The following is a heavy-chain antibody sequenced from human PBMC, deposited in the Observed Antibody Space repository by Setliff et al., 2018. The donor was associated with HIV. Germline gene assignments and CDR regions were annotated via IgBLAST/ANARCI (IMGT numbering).Heavy chain of an antibody. Sequence: SETLSLTCTVSGGSISSGSYYWSWIRQPAGKGLEWIGRIYPRGSTNYNPSLKSRVTISVDTSKNQFSLKLSSVTAADTALYYCARGRYGSRWYASDHYYIDVWGKGTTVTVSS. CDR3: ARGRYGSRWYASDHYYIDV. CDR2: IYPRGST. V-gene: IGHV4-61*02. J-gene: IGHJ6*03. D-gene: IGHD6-13*01. CDR1: GGSISSGSYY.